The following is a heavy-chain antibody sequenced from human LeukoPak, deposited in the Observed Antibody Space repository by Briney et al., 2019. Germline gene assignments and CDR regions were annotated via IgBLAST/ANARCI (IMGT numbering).Heavy chain of an antibody. J-gene: IGHJ4*02. CDR2: INHSGST. CDR3: AREGGYSYGRFDY. CDR1: GGSFSNYY. D-gene: IGHD5-18*01. Sequence: SETLSLTCAVYGGSFSNYYWTWIRQPPGKGLEWIGEINHSGSTNYNPSLKSRVAISVDTSKNQFSLKLSSVTAADTAVYYCAREGGYSYGRFDYWGQGTLVTVSS. V-gene: IGHV4-34*01.